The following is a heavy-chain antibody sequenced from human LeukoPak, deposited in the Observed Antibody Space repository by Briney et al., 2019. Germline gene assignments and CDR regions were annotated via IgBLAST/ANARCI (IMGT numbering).Heavy chain of an antibody. CDR2: ISHDGTKK. CDR1: GFTFSVYG. CDR3: AKDRDSSGLYDAFDI. J-gene: IGHJ3*02. D-gene: IGHD3-22*01. Sequence: GGSLRLSCAASGFTFSVYGMHWVRQAPGKGLEWVAVISHDGTKKYYADSVKGRFTISRDNSVDTLHLQMNSLRAEDTAVYYCAKDRDSSGLYDAFDIWGQGTMVTVSS. V-gene: IGHV3-30*18.